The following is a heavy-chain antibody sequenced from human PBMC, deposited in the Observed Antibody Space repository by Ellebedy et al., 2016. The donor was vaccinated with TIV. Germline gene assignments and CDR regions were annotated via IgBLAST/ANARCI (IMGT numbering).Heavy chain of an antibody. Sequence: GESLKISCAASGFTFSIFWLHWVRQGPGKGLVWVSHINNDGSSTSYADSVKGRFTISRDNAKKMLYLQMNSLRAEDTAVYYCARGRTTGIWGQGTLVTVSS. V-gene: IGHV3-74*01. D-gene: IGHD1-14*01. CDR1: GFTFSIFW. J-gene: IGHJ4*02. CDR3: ARGRTTGI. CDR2: INNDGSST.